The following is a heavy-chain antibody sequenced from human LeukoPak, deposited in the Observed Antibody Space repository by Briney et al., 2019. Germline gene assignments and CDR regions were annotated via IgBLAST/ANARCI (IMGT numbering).Heavy chain of an antibody. J-gene: IGHJ5*02. CDR1: GGSISSYY. CDR2: IYYSGST. D-gene: IGHD6-25*01. Sequence: SETLSLTCTVSGGSISSYYWSWIRQPPGKGLEWIGYIYYSGSTNYNPSLKSRVTVSVDTSKNQFSLKLSSVTAADTAVYYCARALSSVGPGWLDPWGQGTLVTVSS. CDR3: ARALSSVGPGWLDP. V-gene: IGHV4-59*01.